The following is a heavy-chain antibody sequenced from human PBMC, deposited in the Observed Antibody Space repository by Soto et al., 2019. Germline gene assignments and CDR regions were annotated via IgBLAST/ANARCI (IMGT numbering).Heavy chain of an antibody. Sequence: ASVKVSCKASGYTFTNNDVSWVRHATGQGLEWMGWMNPGSGDTGYAQKFQGRVTMTRDISIATAYMELNSLTSEETAIYYCARMESFGSLNWLDPWGQGTLVTVSS. D-gene: IGHD5-18*01. CDR3: ARMESFGSLNWLDP. CDR1: GYTFTNND. CDR2: MNPGSGDT. J-gene: IGHJ5*02. V-gene: IGHV1-8*02.